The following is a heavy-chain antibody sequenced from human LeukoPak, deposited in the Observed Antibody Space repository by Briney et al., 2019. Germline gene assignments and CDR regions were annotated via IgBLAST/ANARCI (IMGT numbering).Heavy chain of an antibody. J-gene: IGHJ6*02. CDR3: AKAYSSGWPNYGMDV. D-gene: IGHD6-19*01. CDR2: ISGSGGST. Sequence: GGSLRLSCAASGFTFSSYAMSWVRQVPGKGLEWVSAISGSGGSTYYADSVKGRFTISRDNSKNTLYLQMNSLRAEDTAVYYCAKAYSSGWPNYGMDVWGQGTTVTASS. CDR1: GFTFSSYA. V-gene: IGHV3-23*01.